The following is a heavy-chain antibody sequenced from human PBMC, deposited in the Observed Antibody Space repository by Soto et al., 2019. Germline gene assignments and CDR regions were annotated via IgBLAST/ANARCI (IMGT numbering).Heavy chain of an antibody. CDR3: ARERDDSSWSSAEYFQH. V-gene: IGHV3-23*01. CDR2: ISGSGGST. D-gene: IGHD6-13*01. CDR1: GFTFSSYA. J-gene: IGHJ1*01. Sequence: LRLSCAASGFTFSSYAMSWVRQAPGKGLEWVSAISGSGGSTYYADSVKGRFTISRDNSKNTLYLQMNSLRAEDTAVYYCARERDDSSWSSAEYFQHWGQGTLVTVSS.